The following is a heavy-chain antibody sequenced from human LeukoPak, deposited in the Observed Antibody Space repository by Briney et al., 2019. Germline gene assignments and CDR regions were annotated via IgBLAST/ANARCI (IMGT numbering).Heavy chain of an antibody. CDR3: ARDYDYGDYPGY. CDR2: IKTDGSST. D-gene: IGHD4-17*01. J-gene: IGHJ4*02. CDR1: EFIFSSYW. V-gene: IGHV3-74*01. Sequence: GGSLTLSCAASEFIFSSYWMYWVRQAPGKGLVWVSRIKTDGSSTSYADSVRGRFTISRDNAKNSLYLQMNSLRAEDTALYYCARDYDYGDYPGYWGQGTLVTVSS.